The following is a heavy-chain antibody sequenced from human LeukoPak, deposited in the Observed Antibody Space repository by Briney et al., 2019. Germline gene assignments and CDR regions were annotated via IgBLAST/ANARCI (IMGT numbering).Heavy chain of an antibody. Sequence: GGSLRLSCAASGFTVSSSYMSWVRQAPGKGLEWVSGISGSGDRTYYADAVKGRFTISRDNSKNTVYLQMDSLRAEDTAVYYCANSRGHGSGNLWGQGTLVTVSS. CDR3: ANSRGHGSGNL. CDR2: ISGSGDRT. V-gene: IGHV3-23*01. J-gene: IGHJ5*02. CDR1: GFTVSSSY. D-gene: IGHD3-10*01.